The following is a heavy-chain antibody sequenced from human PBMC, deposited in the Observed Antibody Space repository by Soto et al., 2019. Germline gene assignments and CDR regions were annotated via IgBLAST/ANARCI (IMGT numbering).Heavy chain of an antibody. J-gene: IGHJ5*02. CDR3: ARLHVDMAPKPVYA. CDR1: GFTFSASA. D-gene: IGHD2-8*01. V-gene: IGHV3-73*02. Sequence: EVQLVESGGALVQPGGSLKLSCAATGFTFSASALHWVRRASGKGLEWVGRIRSKADSYATAYAASMKGRFTVSRDDSKNTAYLQMSSLTTEDTAVYYCARLHVDMAPKPVYAWGQGTLVTVSS. CDR2: IRSKADSYAT.